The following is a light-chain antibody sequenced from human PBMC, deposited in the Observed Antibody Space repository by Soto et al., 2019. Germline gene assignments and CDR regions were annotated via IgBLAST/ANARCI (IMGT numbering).Light chain of an antibody. Sequence: EIVFTQSPATLSLSPWERATISCRASQSVNRKLAWYQQKPGQAPRLLIYDASNRATGIPARFSGSGSGTDFTLTISSLEPEDFAVYYCQQRSNWPITFGQGTRLEIK. J-gene: IGKJ5*01. CDR3: QQRSNWPIT. V-gene: IGKV3-11*01. CDR2: DAS. CDR1: QSVNRK.